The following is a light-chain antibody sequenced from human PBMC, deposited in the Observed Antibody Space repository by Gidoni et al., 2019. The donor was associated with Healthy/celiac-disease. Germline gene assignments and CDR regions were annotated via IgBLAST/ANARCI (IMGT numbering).Light chain of an antibody. V-gene: IGKV1-39*01. Sequence: DIQMTQSPSSLSASVGDRVTITCRASQSISSSLNWYQQKPGKAPKLLIYAASSLQSGVPSRFSGSGSGTDFTLTISSLQPEDFATYYCQQSYRTPGTFGQGTRLEIK. CDR3: QQSYRTPGT. J-gene: IGKJ5*01. CDR1: QSISSS. CDR2: AAS.